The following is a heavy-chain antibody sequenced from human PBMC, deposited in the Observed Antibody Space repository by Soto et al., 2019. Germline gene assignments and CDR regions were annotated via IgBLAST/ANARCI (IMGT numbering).Heavy chain of an antibody. CDR2: INHSGST. V-gene: IGHV4-34*01. Sequence: SETLSLTCAVYGGSFSGYYWSWIRQPPGKGLEWIGEINHSGSTNYNPSLKSRVTISVDTSKNQFSLKLSSVTAADTAVYYCARGRISSGSYYYYYGMDVWGQGTTVTVSS. CDR1: GGSFSGYY. D-gene: IGHD1-26*01. J-gene: IGHJ6*02. CDR3: ARGRISSGSYYYYYGMDV.